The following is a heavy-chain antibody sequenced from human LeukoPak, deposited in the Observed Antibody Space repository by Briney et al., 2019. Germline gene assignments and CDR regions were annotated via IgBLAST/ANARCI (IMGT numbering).Heavy chain of an antibody. CDR3: AKDIDSYGSGSYYNAPGDY. CDR1: GFTFDDYA. J-gene: IGHJ4*02. D-gene: IGHD3-10*01. V-gene: IGHV3-9*01. Sequence: PGGSLRLSCAASGFTFDDYAMHWVRQAPGKGLEWVSGISWNSGSIGYADSVKGRFAISRDNAKNSLYLQMNSLRAEDTALYYCAKDIDSYGSGSYYNAPGDYWGQGTLVTVSS. CDR2: ISWNSGSI.